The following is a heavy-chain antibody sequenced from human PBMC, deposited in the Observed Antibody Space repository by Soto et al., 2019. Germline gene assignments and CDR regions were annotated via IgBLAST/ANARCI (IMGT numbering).Heavy chain of an antibody. Sequence: PGGSLRLSCAASGFIFYNYAMTWVRQAPGKGLEWVSAISASGSSTYYADSVKGRFTISRDNSKNTLYLQMSSLRADDTAVYYCAKDRYISSIEPPEIDYWGQGTPVTASS. CDR2: ISASGSST. D-gene: IGHD6-13*01. V-gene: IGHV3-23*01. CDR1: GFIFYNYA. J-gene: IGHJ4*02. CDR3: AKDRYISSIEPPEIDY.